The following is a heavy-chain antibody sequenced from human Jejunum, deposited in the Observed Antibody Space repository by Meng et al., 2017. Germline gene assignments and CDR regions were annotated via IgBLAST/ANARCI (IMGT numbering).Heavy chain of an antibody. Sequence: GESLKISCAASGFTFNNHAMSWVRQAPGKGLEWVSHISASGDTSHYTDSVKGRFSISRDSSRNTLYLQMNSLRAEDTAIYYCARGTVTPPGTGWGCFCDYWGLGTQVTVSS. J-gene: IGHJ4*03. CDR3: ARGTVTPPGTGWGCFCDY. CDR1: GFTFNNHA. D-gene: IGHD1-1*01. V-gene: IGHV3-23*01. CDR2: ISASGDTS.